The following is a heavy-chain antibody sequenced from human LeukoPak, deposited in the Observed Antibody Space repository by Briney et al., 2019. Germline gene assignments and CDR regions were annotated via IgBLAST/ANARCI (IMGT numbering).Heavy chain of an antibody. CDR3: ARTIMKYYDILTGPLLDSMDV. CDR1: GGSICSYY. CDR2: IYTSGST. J-gene: IGHJ6*03. Sequence: SETLSLTCTVSGGSICSYYWSWIRQPAGKGLEWIGRIYTSGSTNYNPSLKSRVTMSVDTSKNQFSLKLSSVTAADTAVYYCARTIMKYYDILTGPLLDSMDVWGKGTTVTVSS. V-gene: IGHV4-4*07. D-gene: IGHD3-9*01.